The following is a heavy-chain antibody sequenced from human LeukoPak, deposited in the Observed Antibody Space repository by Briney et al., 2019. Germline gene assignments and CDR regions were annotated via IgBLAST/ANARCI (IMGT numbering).Heavy chain of an antibody. J-gene: IGHJ5*02. D-gene: IGHD3-10*01. Sequence: GASVKVSCKASGYTFTGYYMHWVRQAPGQRLEWMGWINPNSGGTNYAQKFQGWVTMTRDTSISTAYMELSRLRSDDTAVYYCARGQGTMVRGVTWFDPWGQGTLVTVSS. CDR1: GYTFTGYY. V-gene: IGHV1-2*04. CDR2: INPNSGGT. CDR3: ARGQGTMVRGVTWFDP.